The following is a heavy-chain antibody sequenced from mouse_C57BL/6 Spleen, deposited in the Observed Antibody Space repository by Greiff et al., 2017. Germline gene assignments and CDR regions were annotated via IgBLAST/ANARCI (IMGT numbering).Heavy chain of an antibody. J-gene: IGHJ3*01. CDR3: ARGDPY. V-gene: IGHV1-26*01. D-gene: IGHD3-3*01. Sequence: VQLQQSGPELVKPGASVKISCKASGYTFTDYYMNWVKQSPGKSLEWIGDINPNNGGTSYNQTFKGKATLTVDKSSSTADMELRSLTSEDSAVYYCARGDPYWGQGTLVTVSA. CDR1: GYTFTDYY. CDR2: INPNNGGT.